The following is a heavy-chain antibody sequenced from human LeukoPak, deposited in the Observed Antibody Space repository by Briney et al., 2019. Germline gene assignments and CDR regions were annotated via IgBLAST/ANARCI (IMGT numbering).Heavy chain of an antibody. CDR3: ARQDYDSSGYYFGNWFDP. J-gene: IGHJ5*02. Sequence: SETLSLTCTVSGDSINTNIYYWGWIRQPPGKGLEWIGHVYYSGSTYSSPSLKSRVTISVDTSKNQFSLKLSSVTAADTAVYYCARQDYDSSGYYFGNWFDPWGQGTLVTVSS. D-gene: IGHD3-22*01. CDR1: GDSINTNIYY. CDR2: VYYSGST. V-gene: IGHV4-39*01.